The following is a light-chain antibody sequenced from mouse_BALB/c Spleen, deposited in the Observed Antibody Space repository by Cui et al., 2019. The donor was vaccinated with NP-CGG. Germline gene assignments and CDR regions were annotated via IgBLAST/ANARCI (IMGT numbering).Light chain of an antibody. J-gene: IGLJ1*01. CDR3: ALWYSNHWV. CDR2: GTN. V-gene: IGLV1*01. Sequence: VVTQESALTTSPGETVTLTCRSSTGAVTTSNYANWVQEKPDHLFTGLIGGTNNRVPGVPARFSGSLIGDKAALTITGAQIEDEAIYFCALWYSNHWVFGGGTKLTVL. CDR1: TGAVTTSNY.